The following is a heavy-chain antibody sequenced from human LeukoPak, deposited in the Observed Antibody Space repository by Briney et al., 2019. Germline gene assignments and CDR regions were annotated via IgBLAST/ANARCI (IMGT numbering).Heavy chain of an antibody. D-gene: IGHD3-22*01. CDR2: VYYSGST. J-gene: IGHJ5*02. CDR1: GGSISSNSYY. Sequence: SETLSLTCNVSGGSISSNSYYWAWIRQPPGKGLEWIGTVYYSGSTYYNPSLKSRVTISIDTSKNQFSLKLSSVTAADTAVYYCAREGNYDISSNWFDPWGQGTLVTVSS. V-gene: IGHV4-39*07. CDR3: AREGNYDISSNWFDP.